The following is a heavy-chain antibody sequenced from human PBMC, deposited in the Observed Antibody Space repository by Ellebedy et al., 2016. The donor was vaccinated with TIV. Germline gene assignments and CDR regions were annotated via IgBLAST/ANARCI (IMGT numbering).Heavy chain of an antibody. V-gene: IGHV3-7*03. D-gene: IGHD4-23*01. CDR3: VRGAGWVTDY. CDR2: IKQDGSEQ. Sequence: PGGSLRLSCAASGFSFNNYWMNWARQAPGKGLEWVANIKQDGSEQYYVDSVKGRFTISRDNAKNSRYLQMNSLRGEDTAMYYCVRGAGWVTDYWGQGTLVTVSS. J-gene: IGHJ4*02. CDR1: GFSFNNYW.